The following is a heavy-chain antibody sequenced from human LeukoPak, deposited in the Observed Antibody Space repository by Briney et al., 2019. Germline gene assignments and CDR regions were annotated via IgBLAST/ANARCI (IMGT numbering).Heavy chain of an antibody. J-gene: IGHJ3*02. CDR3: ARSLGPAARTPFNI. CDR2: IYTSEST. V-gene: IGHV4-4*07. CDR1: GGSISSYY. D-gene: IGHD2-2*01. Sequence: SETLSLTCTVSGGSISSYYWSWIRQPAGKGLEWIGRIYTSESTNYNPSLKSRVTMSVDTSKNQFSLKLSSVTAADTAVYFCARSLGPAARTPFNIWGQGTMVTVSS.